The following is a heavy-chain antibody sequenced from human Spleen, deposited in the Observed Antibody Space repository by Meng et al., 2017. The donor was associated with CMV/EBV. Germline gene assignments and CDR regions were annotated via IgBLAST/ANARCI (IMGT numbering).Heavy chain of an antibody. CDR2: INSDESST. J-gene: IGHJ4*02. Sequence: GRSLSLACVVSGFPLSGEWMYWVRQAPGKGLKLVSRINSDESSTGYADSVKGRFTISRDKANNTLYLLLNSLRDEDTAVYYCVTHLYCIGGSCRNYWGQGTLVTVSS. D-gene: IGHD2-15*01. CDR3: VTHLYCIGGSCRNY. CDR1: GFPLSGEW. V-gene: IGHV3-74*01.